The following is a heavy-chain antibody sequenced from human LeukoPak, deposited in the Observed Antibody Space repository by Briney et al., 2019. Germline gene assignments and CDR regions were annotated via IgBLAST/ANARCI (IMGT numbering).Heavy chain of an antibody. Sequence: SETLSLTCAVSGGSISSSNWWSWVRQPPGKGLEWIGEIYHSGSTNYNPSLKSRATISVDKSKNQFSLKLSSVTAADTAVYYCARVPSPTGRVYGMDVWGQGTTVTVSS. CDR2: IYHSGST. V-gene: IGHV4-4*02. CDR1: GGSISSSNW. J-gene: IGHJ6*02. D-gene: IGHD1-1*01. CDR3: ARVPSPTGRVYGMDV.